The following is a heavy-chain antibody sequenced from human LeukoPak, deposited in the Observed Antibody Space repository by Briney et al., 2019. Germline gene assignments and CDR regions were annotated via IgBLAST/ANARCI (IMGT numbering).Heavy chain of an antibody. V-gene: IGHV3-7*01. D-gene: IGHD1-26*01. CDR1: GFTFSSYW. Sequence: GGSVRLSCAASGFTFSSYWMTWVRQAPGKGLEWVANIKQGGSEKFYVDSVKGRFTISRDNAKSSLYLQMNSLRVEPTAVYYCARDFAIVVGATDYWGQGTLVTVSS. CDR3: ARDFAIVVGATDY. J-gene: IGHJ4*02. CDR2: IKQGGSEK.